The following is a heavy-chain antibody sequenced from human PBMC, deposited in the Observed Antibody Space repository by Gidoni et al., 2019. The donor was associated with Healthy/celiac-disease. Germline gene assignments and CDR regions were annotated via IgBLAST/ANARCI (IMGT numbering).Heavy chain of an antibody. CDR2: INPNSGGT. J-gene: IGHJ6*02. V-gene: IGHV1-2*04. Sequence: QVQLVQPGAEVTKPGASVKVSCKASGYTFTGYSMHWVRQAPGQGLEWMGWINPNSGGTNYAQKFQGWVTMTRDTSISTAYMELSRLRSDDTAVYYCARGEMAGSGWYNYYYYGMDVWGQGTTVTVSS. CDR3: ARGEMAGSGWYNYYYYGMDV. CDR1: GYTFTGYS. D-gene: IGHD6-19*01.